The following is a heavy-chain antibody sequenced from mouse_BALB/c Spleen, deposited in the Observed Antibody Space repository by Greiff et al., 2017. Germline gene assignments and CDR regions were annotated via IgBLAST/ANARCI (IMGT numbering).Heavy chain of an antibody. Sequence: EVQLQQSGAELVKPGASVKLSCTASGFNIKDTYMHWVKQRPEQGLEWIGRIDPANGNTKYDPKFQGKATITADTSSNTAYLQLSSLTSEDAAVYYCARAPYYGSIAYWGQGTLVTVSA. D-gene: IGHD1-1*01. CDR3: ARAPYYGSIAY. V-gene: IGHV14-3*02. CDR1: GFNIKDTY. J-gene: IGHJ3*01. CDR2: IDPANGNT.